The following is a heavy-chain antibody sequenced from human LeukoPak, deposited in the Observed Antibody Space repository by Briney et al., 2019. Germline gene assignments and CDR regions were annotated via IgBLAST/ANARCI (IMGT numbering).Heavy chain of an antibody. J-gene: IGHJ6*03. CDR1: GFTFSSYW. CDR3: AKAPGSSSWYDYYYYYYMDV. CDR2: IKQDGSEK. V-gene: IGHV3-7*03. Sequence: GGSLRLSCAASGFTFSSYWMSWVRQAPGKGLEWLANIKQDGSEKYYVDSVKGRFTISRDNSKHTLYLQMNSLRAEDTAVYYCAKAPGSSSWYDYYYYYYMDVWGKGTTVTVSS. D-gene: IGHD6-13*01.